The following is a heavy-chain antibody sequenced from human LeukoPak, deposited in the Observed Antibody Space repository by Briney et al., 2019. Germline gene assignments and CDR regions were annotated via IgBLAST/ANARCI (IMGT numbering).Heavy chain of an antibody. CDR3: ANDLRWGSFDI. D-gene: IGHD1-1*01. V-gene: IGHV3-21*04. Sequence: GGSLRLSCAASGFTFSSYSMNWVRQAPGKGLEWVSSISSSSSYIYYADSVKGRFTFSRDNSKNTLYLLMNSLRAEDTAVYYCANDLRWGSFDIRGQGTLVTVSS. J-gene: IGHJ3*02. CDR1: GFTFSSYS. CDR2: ISSSSSYI.